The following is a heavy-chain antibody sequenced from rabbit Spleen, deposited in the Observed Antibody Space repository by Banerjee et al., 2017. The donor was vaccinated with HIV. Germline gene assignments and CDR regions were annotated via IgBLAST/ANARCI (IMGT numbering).Heavy chain of an antibody. D-gene: IGHD1-1*01. J-gene: IGHJ6*01. CDR3: ARRDTNGNGGAHKL. V-gene: IGHV1S47*01. CDR1: GFDFSNYG. Sequence: QEQLVESGGGLVQPGGSLKLSCKASGFDFSNYGVSWVRQAPGKGLEWIGYIEPIFGNTYYANWVNGRFTISSHNAQNTLYLQLSSLTAADTATYFCARRDTNGNGGAHKLWGPGTLVTVS. CDR2: IEPIFGNT.